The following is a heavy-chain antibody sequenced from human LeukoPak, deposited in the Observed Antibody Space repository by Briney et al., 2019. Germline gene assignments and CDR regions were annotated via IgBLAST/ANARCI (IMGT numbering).Heavy chain of an antibody. CDR1: GYSFTSYW. CDR2: IYPGDSDT. D-gene: IGHD6-19*01. CDR3: ARHHSSGWRGFDAFDI. Sequence: GESLKISCKGSGYSFTSYWIGWVRQMPGKGLEWMGIIYPGDSDTRYSPSFQGQVTISADKSISTAYLQWSSLKASDTAMYYCARHHSSGWRGFDAFDIWGQGTMVTVSS. V-gene: IGHV5-51*01. J-gene: IGHJ3*02.